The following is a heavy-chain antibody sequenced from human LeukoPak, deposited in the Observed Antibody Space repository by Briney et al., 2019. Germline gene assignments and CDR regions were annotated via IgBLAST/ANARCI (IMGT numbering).Heavy chain of an antibody. CDR3: AREGGFGYDDAFDT. CDR2: ISGSGSSI. Sequence: AGGSLRLSCTASGFTFSTYEMNWVRQAPGKGLEWISYISGSGSSIFYADSPQGRFTVSRDDAKNSVYLQMTSLRAEDTAVYYCAREGGFGYDDAFDTWGHGTMVTVSS. V-gene: IGHV3-48*03. D-gene: IGHD3-16*02. CDR1: GFTFSTYE. J-gene: IGHJ3*02.